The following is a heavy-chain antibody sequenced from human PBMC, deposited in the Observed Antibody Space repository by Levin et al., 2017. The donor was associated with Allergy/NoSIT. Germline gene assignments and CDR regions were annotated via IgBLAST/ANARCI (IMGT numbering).Heavy chain of an antibody. V-gene: IGHV3-11*03. Sequence: GESLKISCAASGFIFSDYYMSWIRQAPGKGLEWVSYISSSSSYTNYADSVKGRFTISRDNAKNSLYLQMNSLRAEDTAVYYCARTYYYDSSVQLGYFQHWGQGTLVTVSS. CDR3: ARTYYYDSSVQLGYFQH. CDR1: GFIFSDYY. D-gene: IGHD3-22*01. J-gene: IGHJ1*01. CDR2: ISSSSSYT.